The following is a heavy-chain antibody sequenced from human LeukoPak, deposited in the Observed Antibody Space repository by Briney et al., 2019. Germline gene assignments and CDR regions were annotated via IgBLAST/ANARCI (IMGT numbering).Heavy chain of an antibody. D-gene: IGHD5-18*01. Sequence: PSETLSLTCTVSGGSISSYFWSWIRQSPGKGLEWIGLMYHSGSTNYNPSLKSRVIMSQDTSTNQFSLQVNSVTAADSAVYYCARSFRGYSQGYYYYAMDVWGQGTTVTVFS. V-gene: IGHV4-59*01. CDR1: GGSISSYF. CDR3: ARSFRGYSQGYYYYAMDV. J-gene: IGHJ6*02. CDR2: MYHSGST.